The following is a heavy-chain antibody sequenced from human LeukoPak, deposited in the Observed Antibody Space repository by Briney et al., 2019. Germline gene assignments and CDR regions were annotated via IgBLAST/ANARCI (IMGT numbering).Heavy chain of an antibody. Sequence: PGGSLRLSCAASGVTSSSHWMSWVRHAPGKGLEWVANIKQEGSEKYYVDSVKGRFTISRDNAKNSLYLQMNSLRAEDTAVYYCSSRYLYWGQGTLVTVSS. CDR1: GVTSSSHW. CDR3: SSRYLY. J-gene: IGHJ4*02. D-gene: IGHD3-16*02. V-gene: IGHV3-7*01. CDR2: IKQEGSEK.